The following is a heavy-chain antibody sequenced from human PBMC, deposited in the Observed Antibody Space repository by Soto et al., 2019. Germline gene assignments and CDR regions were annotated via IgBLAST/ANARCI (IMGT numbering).Heavy chain of an antibody. J-gene: IGHJ4*02. Sequence: EVQLVKSGGGLVQPGGSLRLSCVVSGFTLSGHYIDWVRQAPGKGLEWVGRTKNKAQRYTTEYAASVKGRFTISRDDSETSVYLQMNSLKTEDTAVYYCVRWDSGNPENWGQGTLVTVSS. CDR1: GFTLSGHY. CDR2: TKNKAQRYTT. CDR3: VRWDSGNPEN. V-gene: IGHV3-72*01. D-gene: IGHD1-26*01.